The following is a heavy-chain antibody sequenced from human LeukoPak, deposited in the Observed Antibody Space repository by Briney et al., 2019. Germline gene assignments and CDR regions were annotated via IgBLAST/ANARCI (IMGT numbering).Heavy chain of an antibody. D-gene: IGHD3-16*01. V-gene: IGHV3-30*18. CDR3: AKPAYAGYYYYMDV. CDR1: GFTSSSYG. Sequence: GGSLRLSCAASGFTSSSYGMHWVRQAPGKGLEWVALISYDGSNKYYADSVNGRFTISRDNSKNTLYLQMNSLRVEDTAVYYCAKPAYAGYYYYMDVWGKGATVTVSS. J-gene: IGHJ6*03. CDR2: ISYDGSNK.